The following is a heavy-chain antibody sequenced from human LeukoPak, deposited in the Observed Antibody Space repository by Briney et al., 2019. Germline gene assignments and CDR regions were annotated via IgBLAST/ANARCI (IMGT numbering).Heavy chain of an antibody. CDR1: GGSFSGYY. V-gene: IGHV4-34*01. D-gene: IGHD6-6*01. J-gene: IGHJ4*02. CDR3: ARGPNSGSDY. CDR2: INHSGST. Sequence: SETLSLTCAVYGGSFSGYYWSWIRQPPGKGLEWIGEINHSGSTNYNPSLKSRVTISVDTSKNQFSLKLSSVTAADTAVYYCARGPNSGSDYWGQGTLVTVCS.